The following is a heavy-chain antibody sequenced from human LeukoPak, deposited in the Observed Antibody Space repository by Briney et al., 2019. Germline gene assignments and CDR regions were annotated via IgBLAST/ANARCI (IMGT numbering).Heavy chain of an antibody. D-gene: IGHD2-2*01. CDR3: ARGRRGWDIVVVPAAMGAFDI. V-gene: IGHV4-34*01. CDR1: GGSFSGYY. CDR2: INHSGST. Sequence: SETLSLTCAVYGGSFSGYYWSWIRQPPGKGLEWIGEINHSGSTNYNPSLKSRVTISVDTSKNQFPLKLSSVTAADTAVYYCARGRRGWDIVVVPAAMGAFDIWGQGTMVTVSS. J-gene: IGHJ3*02.